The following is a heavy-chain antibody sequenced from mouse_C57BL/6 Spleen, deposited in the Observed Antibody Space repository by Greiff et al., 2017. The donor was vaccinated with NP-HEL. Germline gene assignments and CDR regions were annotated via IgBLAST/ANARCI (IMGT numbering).Heavy chain of an antibody. V-gene: IGHV1-15*01. CDR2: IDPETGGT. J-gene: IGHJ4*01. CDR3: TIWRDGAMDY. Sequence: QVQLKESGAELVRPGASVTLSCKASGYTFTDDEMHWVKQTPVHGLEWIGAIDPETGGTAYNQKFKGKAILTADKSSSTAYMELRSLTSEDSAVYYCTIWRDGAMDYWGQGTSVTVSS. CDR1: GYTFTDDE.